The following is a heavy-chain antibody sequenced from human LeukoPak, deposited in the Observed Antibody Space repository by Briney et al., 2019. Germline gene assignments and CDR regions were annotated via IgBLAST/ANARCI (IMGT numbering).Heavy chain of an antibody. CDR3: ARVEMATIHKESDY. V-gene: IGHV4-34*01. D-gene: IGHD5-24*01. J-gene: IGHJ4*02. CDR2: INHSGST. Sequence: SETLSLTCAVYGGSFSGYYWSWIRQPPGKGLEWIGEINHSGSTNYNPSLKSRVTISVDTSKNQFSLKLSSVTAADTAVYYCARVEMATIHKESDYWGQGTLVTVSS. CDR1: GGSFSGYY.